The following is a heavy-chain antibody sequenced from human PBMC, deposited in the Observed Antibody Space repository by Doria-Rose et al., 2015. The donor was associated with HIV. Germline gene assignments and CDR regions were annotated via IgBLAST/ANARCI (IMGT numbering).Heavy chain of an antibody. V-gene: IGHV4-59*01. J-gene: IGHJ4*02. Sequence: VQLVESGPGLVKPSKTLSLTCSVSGGSISHYYWSWIRQPPGKGLEYIGDIFYTGSTNYSPSLKSRVSISIDTSKNKLSLRLSSVTAADTAVYCCARVLSGTYDYWGQGTLVTVSS. CDR1: GGSISHYY. D-gene: IGHD1-26*01. CDR3: ARVLSGTYDY. CDR2: IFYTGST.